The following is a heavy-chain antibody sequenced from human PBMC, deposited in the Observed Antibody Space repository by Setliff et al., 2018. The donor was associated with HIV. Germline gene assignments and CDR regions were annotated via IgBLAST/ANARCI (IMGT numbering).Heavy chain of an antibody. D-gene: IGHD5-18*01. J-gene: IGHJ4*02. V-gene: IGHV3-23*01. Sequence: GGSLRLSCAASGFAFDNYCMTWVRQAPGKGLEWVSAIGGSTGSTYYADSAKGRFIISRDNSQNTLYLQMNSLRADDTAIYYCAKGFRPVDTALVSGPTYWGQGIRVTVTS. CDR1: GFAFDNYC. CDR3: AKGFRPVDTALVSGPTY. CDR2: IGGSTGST.